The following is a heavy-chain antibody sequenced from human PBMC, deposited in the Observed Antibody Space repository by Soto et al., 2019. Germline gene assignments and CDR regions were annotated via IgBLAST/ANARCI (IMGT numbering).Heavy chain of an antibody. Sequence: PGGSLRLSCAASGFTFSSYGMHWVRQAPGKGLEWLAVISYDGSNKYYADSVKGRFTISRDNSKNTLYLQMNSLRAEDTAVYYCAKSSSSSDFDYWGQGT. CDR1: GFTFSSYG. J-gene: IGHJ4*02. CDR3: AKSSSSSDFDY. V-gene: IGHV3-30*18. CDR2: ISYDGSNK. D-gene: IGHD6-6*01.